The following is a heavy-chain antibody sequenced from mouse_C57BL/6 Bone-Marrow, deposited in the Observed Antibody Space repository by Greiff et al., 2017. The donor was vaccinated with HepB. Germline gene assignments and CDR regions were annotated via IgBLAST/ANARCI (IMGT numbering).Heavy chain of an antibody. V-gene: IGHV1-74*01. CDR1: GYTFTSYW. CDR2: IHPSDSDT. D-gene: IGHD1-1*01. Sequence: QVQLQQPGAELVKPGASVKVSCKASGYTFTSYWMHWVKQRPGQGLEWIGRIHPSDSDTNYNQKFKGKATLTVDKSSSTAYMQLSSLTSEDSAVYYCALNHYYGSSYEVPAWFAYWGQGTLVTVSA. CDR3: ALNHYYGSSYEVPAWFAY. J-gene: IGHJ3*01.